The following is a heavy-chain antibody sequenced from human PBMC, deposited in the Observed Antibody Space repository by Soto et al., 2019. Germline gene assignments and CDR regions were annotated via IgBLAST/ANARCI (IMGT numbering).Heavy chain of an antibody. V-gene: IGHV1-69*01. CDR2: IIPIFGTE. J-gene: IGHJ6*02. Sequence: QVQLVQSGAEVKKPGSSVSVSCKASGGTFSSYAISWVRQAPGQGLEWMGGIIPIFGTENYAQKFQGRVTITADESTSTVYMELSSLRSEDTAVYYCARDRIAGSKYYYGMDVWGQGTTVTVSS. D-gene: IGHD6-13*01. CDR1: GGTFSSYA. CDR3: ARDRIAGSKYYYGMDV.